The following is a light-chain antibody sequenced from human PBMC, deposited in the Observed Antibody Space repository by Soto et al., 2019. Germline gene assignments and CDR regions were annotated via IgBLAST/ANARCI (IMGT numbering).Light chain of an antibody. CDR3: QQYYSYPLT. V-gene: IGKV1-8*01. CDR1: QGISSY. CDR2: AAS. Sequence: AIRMTQSPSSFSASTGDRVTIACRASQGISSYLAWYQQKPGKAPKLLIYAASTLQSGVPSRFSGSGSGTDFTLTISCLQSADFATYYCQQYYSYPLTFGGGTKVEIK. J-gene: IGKJ4*01.